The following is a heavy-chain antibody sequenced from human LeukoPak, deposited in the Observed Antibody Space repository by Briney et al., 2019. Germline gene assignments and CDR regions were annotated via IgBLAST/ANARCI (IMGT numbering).Heavy chain of an antibody. Sequence: GSLRLSCAASGFTFSTYWMHWVRQAPGKGLVWVSRVRPEGTTTAYADSVKGRFTISRDNAKSTLFLQMNSLSAEDTAVYYCARDLDWILFDYWGQGALVTVSS. CDR3: ARDLDWILFDY. CDR1: GFTFSTYW. CDR2: VRPEGTTT. V-gene: IGHV3-74*03. J-gene: IGHJ4*02. D-gene: IGHD3-9*01.